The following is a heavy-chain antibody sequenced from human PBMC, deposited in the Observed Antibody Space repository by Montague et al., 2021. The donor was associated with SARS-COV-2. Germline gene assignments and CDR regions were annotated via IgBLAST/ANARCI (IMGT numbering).Heavy chain of an antibody. CDR2: MYYSGST. CDR3: ARDDIVLQEVTKGMDV. D-gene: IGHD2-15*01. J-gene: IGHJ6*02. V-gene: IGHV4-39*07. CDR1: GGSISSSNYY. Sequence: SETLSLTCTVSGGSISSSNYYWGWIRQPPGKGLEWIGNMYYSGSTYYNPSLKSRVTISIDTSKNQFSLKLISVTAAATAVYYCARDDIVLQEVTKGMDVWGQGTPVTVSS.